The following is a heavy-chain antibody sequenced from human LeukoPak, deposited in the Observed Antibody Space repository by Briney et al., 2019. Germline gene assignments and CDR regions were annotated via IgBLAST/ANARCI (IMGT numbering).Heavy chain of an antibody. Sequence: QPGGSLRLSCAASGFTFDDYAMHWVRQAPGKGLEWVSGISWNSGSIGYADSVKGRFTISRDNAKNSLYLQMNSLRAEDTALYYCAKYMYYDSSGYLENAFNIWGQGTMVTVSS. CDR1: GFTFDDYA. D-gene: IGHD3-22*01. V-gene: IGHV3-9*01. CDR2: ISWNSGSI. J-gene: IGHJ3*02. CDR3: AKYMYYDSSGYLENAFNI.